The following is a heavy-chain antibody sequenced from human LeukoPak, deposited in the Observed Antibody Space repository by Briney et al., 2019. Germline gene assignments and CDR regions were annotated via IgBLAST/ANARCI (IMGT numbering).Heavy chain of an antibody. D-gene: IGHD6-6*01. V-gene: IGHV3-23*01. CDR3: ARFALAASGFDP. CDR1: GFTFSSYA. J-gene: IGHJ5*02. Sequence: GGSLRLSCAASGFTFSSYAMTWVRQAPGKGLEWVSAISGSGGSTFYADSVKGRFSISRDNSKNTLYLQMNSLRAEDTAVYYCARFALAASGFDPWGQGTLVTVSS. CDR2: ISGSGGST.